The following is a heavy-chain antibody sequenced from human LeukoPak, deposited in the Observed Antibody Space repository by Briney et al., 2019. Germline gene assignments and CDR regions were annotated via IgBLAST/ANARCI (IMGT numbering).Heavy chain of an antibody. J-gene: IGHJ4*02. CDR2: IRHDGNEK. V-gene: IGHV3-7*01. Sequence: GGSLRLSCAASGFTFGTYWMNWVRRAPGRGLEWVAIIRHDGNEKYYLVSAKGRFTISRDNDKKSLFLQMNSLTVEDTALYYCARGMDSGFRRLSDSHFDSWGQGTPVTVSS. D-gene: IGHD2-2*03. CDR1: GFTFGTYW. CDR3: ARGMDSGFRRLSDSHFDS.